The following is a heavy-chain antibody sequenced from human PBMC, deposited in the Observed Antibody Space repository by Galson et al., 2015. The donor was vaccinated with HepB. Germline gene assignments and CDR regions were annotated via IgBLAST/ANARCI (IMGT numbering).Heavy chain of an antibody. D-gene: IGHD3-10*01. V-gene: IGHV3-73*01. CDR3: ARHSPDYFGSGSLLYYGMDV. Sequence: SLRLSCAASGFTFRGPAMHWVRQASGKGLEWVGHIRSRANSYATAYAASVKGRFTISRDDSKNAAYLQMNSLKTEDTAVYYCARHSPDYFGSGSLLYYGMDVWGQGTTVTVSS. CDR2: IRSRANSYAT. CDR1: GFTFRGPA. J-gene: IGHJ6*02.